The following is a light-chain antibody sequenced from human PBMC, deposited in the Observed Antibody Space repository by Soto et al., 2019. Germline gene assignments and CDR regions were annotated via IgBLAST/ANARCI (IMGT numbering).Light chain of an antibody. J-gene: IGLJ2*01. CDR1: SNDIGYYDY. Sequence: QSALTQPRSVSGSPVQSVTISCTGTSNDIGYYDYVSWYQQHPGKAPKLIIYDVTERPAGVPGRFSGSKSGNTASLTISGLQTDDEADSYCWSYAGSYSLLFGGGTKLTVL. V-gene: IGLV2-11*01. CDR3: WSYAGSYSLL. CDR2: DVT.